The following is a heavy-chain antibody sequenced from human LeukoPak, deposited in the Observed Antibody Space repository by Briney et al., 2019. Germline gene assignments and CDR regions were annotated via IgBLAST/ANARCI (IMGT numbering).Heavy chain of an antibody. CDR3: ARGLVGATRERALDY. CDR2: LGTAGDT. J-gene: IGHJ4*02. CDR1: GFTLTNYA. Sequence: GGSLRLSCAASGFTLTNYAMHWVRQPAGEGLEWVSALGTAGDTFYPGSVKGRFTISRDNAKNSLYLQMNSLRAEDTAVYYCARGLVGATRERALDYWGQGTLVTVSS. D-gene: IGHD1-26*01. V-gene: IGHV3-13*01.